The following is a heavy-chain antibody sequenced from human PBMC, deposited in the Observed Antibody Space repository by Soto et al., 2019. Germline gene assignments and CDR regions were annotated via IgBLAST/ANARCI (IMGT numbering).Heavy chain of an antibody. D-gene: IGHD2-21*02. CDR3: VRGNPPYCGGDCPPLHFDY. V-gene: IGHV3-30-3*01. CDR2: ISYHGTDT. CDR1: GFTFSNYA. J-gene: IGHJ4*02. Sequence: GGSLRLSCAASGFTFSNYALNWVRQAPGKGLEWVTIISYHGTDTHYADSVKGRFTISRDNSKNTLYLQMDSLRVEDTAVYYCVRGNPPYCGGDCPPLHFDYWGQGTLVTVSS.